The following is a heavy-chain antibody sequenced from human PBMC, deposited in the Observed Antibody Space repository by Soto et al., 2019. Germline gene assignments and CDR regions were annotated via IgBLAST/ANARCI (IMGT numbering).Heavy chain of an antibody. Sequence: SETLSLTCAVSGGSISRGGYSWSWIRQPPGKGLEWIGYIYHSGSTYYNPSLKSRVTISVDRSKNQFSLKLSSVTAADTAVYYCVRHGYSGSYSYYYGMDVWGQGTTVTVSS. V-gene: IGHV4-30-2*01. CDR3: VRHGYSGSYSYYYGMDV. D-gene: IGHD1-26*01. CDR1: GGSISRGGYS. CDR2: IYHSGST. J-gene: IGHJ6*02.